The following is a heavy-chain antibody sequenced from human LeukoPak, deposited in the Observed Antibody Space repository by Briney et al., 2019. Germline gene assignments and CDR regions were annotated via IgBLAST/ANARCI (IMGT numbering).Heavy chain of an antibody. J-gene: IGHJ4*02. CDR3: ARIVGASDY. CDR1: GGSISSSSYY. Sequence: ETLSLTCPVSGGSISSSSYYWGWIRQPPGKGLEWIGSIYYSGSTYYNPSLKSRVTISVDTSKNQFSLKLSSVTAADTAVYYCARIVGASDYWGQGTLVTVSS. D-gene: IGHD1-26*01. V-gene: IGHV4-39*01. CDR2: IYYSGST.